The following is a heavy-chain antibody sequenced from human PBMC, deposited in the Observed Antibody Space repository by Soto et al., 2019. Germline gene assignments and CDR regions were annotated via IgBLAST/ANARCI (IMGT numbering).Heavy chain of an antibody. J-gene: IGHJ5*02. V-gene: IGHV4-31*03. D-gene: IGHD3-3*01. CDR2: IYYSGST. CDR3: ARERLARITISSDNWFDP. CDR1: GGSISSGGYY. Sequence: SETLSLTCTVSGGSISSGGYYWSWIRQHPGKGLEWIGYIYYSGSTYYNPSLKSRVTISVDTSKNQFSLKLSSVTAADTAVYYCARERLARITISSDNWFDPWGQGTLVTVSS.